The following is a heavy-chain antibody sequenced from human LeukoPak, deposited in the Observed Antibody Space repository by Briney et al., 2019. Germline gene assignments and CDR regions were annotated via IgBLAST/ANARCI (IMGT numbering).Heavy chain of an antibody. CDR3: ARGYCGGDCYGD. V-gene: IGHV3-21*01. J-gene: IGHJ1*01. D-gene: IGHD2-21*02. CDR2: IDGSSSHI. Sequence: PGGSLRLSCAASGFTLNNYAMNWVRQAPGKGLEWVSSIDGSSSHIYYADSVKGRFTISRDNTKSSLYLQMNSLRAEDMAVYYCARGYCGGDCYGDWGQGTLVTVSS. CDR1: GFTLNNYA.